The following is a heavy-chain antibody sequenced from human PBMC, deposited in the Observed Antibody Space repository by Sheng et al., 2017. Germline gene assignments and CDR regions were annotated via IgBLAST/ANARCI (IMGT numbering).Heavy chain of an antibody. CDR2: IYTTSNRQ. V-gene: IGHV3-21*02. CDR3: ARSLRAEGDFFDY. CDR1: GFTFSSYS. J-gene: IGHJ4*02. Sequence: EVQLVESGGGLVKPGGSLRLSCVVSGFTFSSYSMNWVRQAPGKGLEWVSSIYTTSNRQYFADSVKGRFTISRDNARKSLYMQMNSLRAEDTAVYYCARSLRAEGDFFDYWGQGTPVIVSP.